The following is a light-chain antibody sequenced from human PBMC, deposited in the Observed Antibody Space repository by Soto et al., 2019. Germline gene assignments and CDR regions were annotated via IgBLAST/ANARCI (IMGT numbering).Light chain of an antibody. CDR3: QRVYSTPLT. V-gene: IGKV1-39*01. CDR1: QSIISY. J-gene: IGKJ4*01. Sequence: DIQMTQSPSSLSASVGDRVTITCRASQSIISYLNWYQQKPGKAPKLLIYTASNLQSGVSSRFSGSGSGTDFTLPISSLQPEDFATYYCQRVYSTPLTLGGGTKVNI. CDR2: TAS.